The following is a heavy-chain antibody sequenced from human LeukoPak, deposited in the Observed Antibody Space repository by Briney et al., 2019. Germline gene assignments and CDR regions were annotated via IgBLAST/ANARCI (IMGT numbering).Heavy chain of an antibody. D-gene: IGHD2-8*01. CDR2: IWYDGSNK. CDR1: GFTFSSYG. V-gene: IGHV3-33*08. J-gene: IGHJ4*02. Sequence: PGGSLRLSCEASGFTFSSYGMHWVRQAPGKGLEWVAVIWYDGSNKYYADSVKGRFTISRDNSKNTLYLQMNSLRAEDTAVYYCARDSCTNGVCFYFDYWGQGTLVTVSS. CDR3: ARDSCTNGVCFYFDY.